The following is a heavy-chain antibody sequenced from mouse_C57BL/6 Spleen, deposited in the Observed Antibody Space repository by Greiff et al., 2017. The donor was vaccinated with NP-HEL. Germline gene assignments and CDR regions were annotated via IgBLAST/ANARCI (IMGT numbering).Heavy chain of an antibody. Sequence: VQLQQSGAELVKPGASVKLSCKASGYTFTSYWMHWVKQRPGQGLEWIGMIHPNSGSTNYNEKFKSKATLTVDKSSSTAYMQLSSLTSEDSAVYYCARGGIYDYDLYYFDYWGQGTTLTVSS. V-gene: IGHV1-64*01. J-gene: IGHJ2*01. CDR2: IHPNSGST. CDR3: ARGGIYDYDLYYFDY. CDR1: GYTFTSYW. D-gene: IGHD2-4*01.